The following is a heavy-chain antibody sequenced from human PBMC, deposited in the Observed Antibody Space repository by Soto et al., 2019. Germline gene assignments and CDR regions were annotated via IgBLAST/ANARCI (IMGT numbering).Heavy chain of an antibody. CDR3: ARSKYIDY. J-gene: IGHJ4*02. V-gene: IGHV3-48*01. CDR2: ISGSGSTI. CDR1: GFTFSSYN. Sequence: GGSLRLSCIVSGFTFSSYNMNWVRQAPGKGLEWVTYISGSGSTIYYADSVKGRFTISRDNVKNSLYLQMNSLRGEDTAVYYCARSKYIDYWGQGTLVTVSS. D-gene: IGHD4-4*01.